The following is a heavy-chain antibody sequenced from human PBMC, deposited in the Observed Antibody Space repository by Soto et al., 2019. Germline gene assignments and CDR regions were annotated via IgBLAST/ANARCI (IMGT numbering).Heavy chain of an antibody. Sequence: ASVKVSCKASGYTFTSYGFSWVRQAPGQGLEWMGWISAYNGNTKYSQKFQGRVTITRDTSATTAYMDLSSLRSEDTAVYYCAIGVFTGYWVGYAFDILGQGTMVTVSS. D-gene: IGHD3-9*01. CDR1: GYTFTSYG. CDR2: ISAYNGNT. J-gene: IGHJ3*02. V-gene: IGHV1-18*01. CDR3: AIGVFTGYWVGYAFDI.